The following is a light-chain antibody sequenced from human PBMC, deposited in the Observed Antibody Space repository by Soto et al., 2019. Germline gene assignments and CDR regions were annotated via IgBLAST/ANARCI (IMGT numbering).Light chain of an antibody. J-gene: IGLJ2*01. CDR1: SSNIGKNY. V-gene: IGLV1-51*01. CDR2: DNN. CDR3: GTWDSSLSAVV. Sequence: QSVLTQPPSVSAAPGQEVTISCSGSSSNIGKNYASWYQQLPGTAPKLLIYDNNKRPSGIPDRFSGSKSGTSATLGITGLQTGDEADYYCGTWDSSLSAVVFGGGTKLTVL.